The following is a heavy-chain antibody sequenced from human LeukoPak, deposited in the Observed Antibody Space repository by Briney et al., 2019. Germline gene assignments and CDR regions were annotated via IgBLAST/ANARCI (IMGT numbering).Heavy chain of an antibody. CDR1: GFSFSRFA. D-gene: IGHD6-19*01. Sequence: PGGSLRLSCVGSGFSFSRFAMSWVRQAPGKGLEWVSSVSGGGTSTWYADSVKGRFGISRDDSKNMQFLQMNSLRPEDTALYFCAKRITVSAGFSFDSWGQGILVTVSS. J-gene: IGHJ4*02. V-gene: IGHV3-23*01. CDR2: VSGGGTST. CDR3: AKRITVSAGFSFDS.